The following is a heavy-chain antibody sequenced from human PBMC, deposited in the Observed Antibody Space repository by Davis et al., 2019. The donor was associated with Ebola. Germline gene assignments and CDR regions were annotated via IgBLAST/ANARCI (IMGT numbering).Heavy chain of an antibody. CDR1: GGPISSYY. CDR3: ARGAVAGTCFDY. Sequence: GSLRLSCTAPGGPISSYYWSWIRQPPGKGLEWIGYIYYSGSTNYNPSLKSRVTISVDTSKNQFSLKLSSVTAADTAVYYCARGAVAGTCFDYWGQGTLVTVSS. D-gene: IGHD6-19*01. V-gene: IGHV4-59*01. J-gene: IGHJ4*02. CDR2: IYYSGST.